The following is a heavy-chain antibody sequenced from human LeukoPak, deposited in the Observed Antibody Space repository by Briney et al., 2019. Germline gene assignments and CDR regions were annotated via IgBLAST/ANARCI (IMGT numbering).Heavy chain of an antibody. CDR3: ATLHSDNY. CDR2: FDPENGDT. Sequence: GASVKVSCKVSGYTLTESSMHWVRQTPGKGLEWMGGFDPENGDTIYAQEFQGRVTMTEDTSTDTAYMELNSLRSEDTAVYYCATLHSDNYWGQGSLVTVSS. J-gene: IGHJ4*02. CDR1: GYTLTESS. D-gene: IGHD2-15*01. V-gene: IGHV1-24*01.